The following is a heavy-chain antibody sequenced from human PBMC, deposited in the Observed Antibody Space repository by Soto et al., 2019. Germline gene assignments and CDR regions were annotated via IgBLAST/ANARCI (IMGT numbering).Heavy chain of an antibody. D-gene: IGHD1-26*01. CDR2: ISHDGRIE. CDR3: ARDRRPDDYRGGGYGFDP. V-gene: IGHV3-30-3*01. CDR1: GFTFSTFA. Sequence: QVHLVESGGGVVQPGRSLRLSCAASGFTFSTFALHWVRQAPGEGLEWVALISHDGRIEKYADSVKGRFTISRDNSKNTVYMQMDSLRLEDTGVYYCARDRRPDDYRGGGYGFDPWGQGTQVTVSS. J-gene: IGHJ5*02.